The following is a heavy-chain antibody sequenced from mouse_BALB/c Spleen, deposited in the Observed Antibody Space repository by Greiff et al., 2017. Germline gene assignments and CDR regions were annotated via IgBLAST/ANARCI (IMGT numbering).Heavy chain of an antibody. J-gene: IGHJ2*01. CDR1: GFTFSDYY. V-gene: IGHV5-4*02. CDR3: ARGYRYLFDY. Sequence: EVNVVESGGGLVKPGGSLKLSCAASGFTFSDYYMYWVRQTPEKRLEWVATISDGGSYTYYPDSVKGRFTISRDNAKNNLYLQMSSLKSEDTAMYYCARGYRYLFDYWGQGTTLTVSS. CDR2: ISDGGSYT. D-gene: IGHD2-14*01.